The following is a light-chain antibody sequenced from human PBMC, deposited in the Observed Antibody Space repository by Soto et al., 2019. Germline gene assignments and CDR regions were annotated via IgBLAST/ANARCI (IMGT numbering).Light chain of an antibody. CDR3: QQYYSTLRT. CDR2: WAS. Sequence: DIVMTQSPDSLTVSLGERAPINCKSSQSVLYSSNNKNYLAWYQQKPGQPPKLLIYWASTRESGVPDRFSGSGSGTDFTLTISSLQAEDVAVYYCQQYYSTLRTFGQGTKVDIK. CDR1: QSVLYSSNNKNY. V-gene: IGKV4-1*01. J-gene: IGKJ1*01.